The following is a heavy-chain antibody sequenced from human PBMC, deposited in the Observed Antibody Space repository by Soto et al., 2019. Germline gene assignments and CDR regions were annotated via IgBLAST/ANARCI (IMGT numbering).Heavy chain of an antibody. J-gene: IGHJ4*03. Sequence: QLHLVQSGAVVKKPGASVTVSCSASGYPVTAYYMHWVRQAPGRGLEWRGGINPATGAAKYTQTFKEKGTLNSDTTTTTDVRAFIGVVSGDQAAISWALGGGVGVGGSAASNMWGQGTLVTVSS. D-gene: IGHD3-3*01. CDR1: GYPVTAYY. CDR2: INPATGAA. CDR3: ALGGGVGVGGSAASNM. V-gene: IGHV1-2*02.